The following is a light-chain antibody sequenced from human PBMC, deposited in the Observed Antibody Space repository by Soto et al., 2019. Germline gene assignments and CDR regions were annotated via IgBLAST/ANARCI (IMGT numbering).Light chain of an antibody. V-gene: IGLV4-69*01. CDR1: SGHRTYA. CDR3: QTWGTGLLV. CDR2: LNSDGRH. Sequence: QPVLTQSPSASASLGARVKLTCTLSSGHRTYAIAWHQQQPEKGPRYLMHLNSDGRHTKGDGIPDRFSGSSSGTERYLTISSLQSEDGADYYCQTWGTGLLVFGGGTKLTVL. J-gene: IGLJ2*01.